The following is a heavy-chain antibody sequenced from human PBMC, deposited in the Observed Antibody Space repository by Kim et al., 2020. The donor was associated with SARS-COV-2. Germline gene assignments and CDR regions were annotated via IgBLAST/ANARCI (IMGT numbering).Heavy chain of an antibody. D-gene: IGHD5-18*01. J-gene: IGHJ6*02. Sequence: ASVKVSCKASGYTFTSYYMHWVRQAPGQGLEWMGIINPSGGSTSYAQKFQGRVTMTRDTSTSTVYMELSSLRSEDTAVYYCARDRRYSYGYGGPYYYYYGMDVWGQGTTVTVSS. CDR3: ARDRRYSYGYGGPYYYYYGMDV. CDR1: GYTFTSYY. CDR2: INPSGGST. V-gene: IGHV1-46*01.